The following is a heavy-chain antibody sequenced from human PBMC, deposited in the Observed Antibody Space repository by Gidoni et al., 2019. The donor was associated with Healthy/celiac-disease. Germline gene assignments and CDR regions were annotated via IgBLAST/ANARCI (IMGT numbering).Heavy chain of an antibody. D-gene: IGHD1-26*01. V-gene: IGHV3-53*02. Sequence: EVQLVETGGALIPPGGSLRLSCAASGFPASSNYMSWVRQAPGKGLEWVSVIYSGGSTYYADSVKGRFTISRDNAKTTLYLQMNSLRAEDTAVYYCARDRGGSYIFDYWGQGTLVTVSS. CDR1: GFPASSNY. J-gene: IGHJ4*02. CDR2: IYSGGST. CDR3: ARDRGGSYIFDY.